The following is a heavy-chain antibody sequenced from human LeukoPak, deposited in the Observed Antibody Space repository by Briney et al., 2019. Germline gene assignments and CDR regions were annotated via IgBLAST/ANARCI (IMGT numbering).Heavy chain of an antibody. CDR3: AREAYSSSCNDY. Sequence: GGSLRLSCAASGFTFSSYWMHWVRQAPGKGLVWVSRINTDGSSTSYADSVKGRFTISRDSAKNTLYLQMNSLRAEDTAVYYCAREAYSSSCNDYWGQGTLVTVSS. D-gene: IGHD6-6*01. CDR1: GFTFSSYW. J-gene: IGHJ4*02. CDR2: INTDGSST. V-gene: IGHV3-74*01.